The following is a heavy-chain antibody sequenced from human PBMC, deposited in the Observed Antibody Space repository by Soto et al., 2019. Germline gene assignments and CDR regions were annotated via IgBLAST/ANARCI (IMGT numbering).Heavy chain of an antibody. V-gene: IGHV4-30-2*01. CDR1: GGSISSGGCS. J-gene: IGHJ6*04. Sequence: PSETLSLTCAVSGGSISSGGCSWRWIQQPPGKGLEWIGYIYHSGSTYYNPSLKSRVTISVDRSKNQFCLRLSSVTAADAAWYYCARGRKVTMVRGVIDYGIDLWAEGTPVTVSS. D-gene: IGHD3-10*01. CDR2: IYHSGST. CDR3: ARGRKVTMVRGVIDYGIDL.